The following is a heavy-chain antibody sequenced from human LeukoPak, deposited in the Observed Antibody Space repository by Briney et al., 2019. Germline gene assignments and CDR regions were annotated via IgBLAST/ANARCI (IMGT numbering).Heavy chain of an antibody. V-gene: IGHV4-34*01. D-gene: IGHD6-19*01. CDR3: ARAFVVNSVQWLDAFDY. CDR2: INHSGST. J-gene: IGHJ4*02. CDR1: GGSFSGYY. Sequence: SETLSLTCAVYGGSFSGYYWSWIRQPPGKGLEWIGEINHSGSTNYNPSLTSRVTISVDTSKNQFSLKLSSVTAADTAVYYCARAFVVNSVQWLDAFDYWGQGTLVTVSS.